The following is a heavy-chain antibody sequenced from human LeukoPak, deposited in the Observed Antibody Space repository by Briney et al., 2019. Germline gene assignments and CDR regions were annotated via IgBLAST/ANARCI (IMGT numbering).Heavy chain of an antibody. CDR1: GFTFSSFW. V-gene: IGHV3-7*01. D-gene: IGHD3-22*01. CDR3: ARWEGNGYYFDY. CDR2: IKQDGSEE. Sequence: GGSLRLSCAASGFTFSSFWMSWVRQAPGKGLEWVANIKQDGSEEYYVDSVKGRFTISRDNAKNSLYLQMDSLRAEDTAVYYCARWEGNGYYFDYRGQGTLVTVSS. J-gene: IGHJ4*02.